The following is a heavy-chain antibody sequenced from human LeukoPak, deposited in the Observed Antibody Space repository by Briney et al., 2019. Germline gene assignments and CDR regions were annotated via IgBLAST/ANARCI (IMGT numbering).Heavy chain of an antibody. J-gene: IGHJ4*02. CDR3: TTGGVGAQFLLN. CDR2: IKSKTDGGTT. CDR1: GFTFSNAW. D-gene: IGHD1-26*01. Sequence: PGGSLRLSCAPSGFTFSNAWMSWVRQAPGKGLEWVGRIKSKTDGGTTDYAAPVKGRFTISRDDSKNTLYLQMNSLKTEDTAVYYCTTGGVGAQFLLNWGQGTLVTVSS. V-gene: IGHV3-15*01.